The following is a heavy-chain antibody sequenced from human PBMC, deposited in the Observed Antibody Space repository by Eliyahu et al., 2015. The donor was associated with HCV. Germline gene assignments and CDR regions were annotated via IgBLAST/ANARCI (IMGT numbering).Heavy chain of an antibody. CDR2: IDNRGSAG. V-gene: IGHV3-11*01. D-gene: IGHD6-6*01. J-gene: IGHJ4*02. CDR3: ARDPDTSSKVDF. CDR1: GFTFSDXY. Sequence: QVQLVESGGGLVKPXGSLXLSCAAXGFTFSDXYMSWIRQAPGKRLEWISYIDNRGSAGYYADSVKGRFTISRDNAKKSLYLQMNNVRPEDTAVYYCARDPDTSSKVDFWGQGTLVTVSS.